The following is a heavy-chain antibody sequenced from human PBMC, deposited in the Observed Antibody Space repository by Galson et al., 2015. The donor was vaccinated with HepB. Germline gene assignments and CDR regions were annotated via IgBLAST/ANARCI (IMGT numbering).Heavy chain of an antibody. Sequence: SVKVSCKASGYTFTSYGISWVRQAPGQGLEWMGWISTYNGNTNYAQKLQGRVTMTTDTSTSTAYMELRSLRSDDTAVYYCARDVYYDFWSGYYPNWFDPWGQGTLVTVSS. CDR1: GYTFTSYG. CDR2: ISTYNGNT. CDR3: ARDVYYDFWSGYYPNWFDP. V-gene: IGHV1-18*01. J-gene: IGHJ5*02. D-gene: IGHD3-3*01.